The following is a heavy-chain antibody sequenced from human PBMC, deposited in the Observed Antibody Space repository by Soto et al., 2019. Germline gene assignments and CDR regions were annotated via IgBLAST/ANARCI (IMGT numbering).Heavy chain of an antibody. Sequence: GKSLNISCPASGYRFTSYWISCVRPMPGTGLDWMGRIDPSASSPNYSPSFQGHVTISADKSISTAYLQWSSLKASDTAMYYCARRERVSIWFAPWGKGPLVTVSS. V-gene: IGHV5-10-1*01. CDR1: GYRFTSYW. J-gene: IGHJ5*02. CDR2: IDPSASSP. CDR3: ARRERVSIWFAP.